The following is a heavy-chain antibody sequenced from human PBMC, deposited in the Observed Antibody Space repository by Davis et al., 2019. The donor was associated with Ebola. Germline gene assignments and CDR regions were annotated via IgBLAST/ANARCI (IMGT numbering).Heavy chain of an antibody. CDR1: GYTFTSYY. V-gene: IGHV1-46*01. J-gene: IGHJ6*02. Sequence: AASVKVSCKASGYTFTSYYIHWVRQAPGQGLEWMGIINPSGGSTNYAQKFQGRVTMTRDTSTSTVYMELSSLRSDDTAVYYCARDLFTIFGVVTFYGMDVWGQGTTVTVSS. CDR2: INPSGGST. D-gene: IGHD3-3*01. CDR3: ARDLFTIFGVVTFYGMDV.